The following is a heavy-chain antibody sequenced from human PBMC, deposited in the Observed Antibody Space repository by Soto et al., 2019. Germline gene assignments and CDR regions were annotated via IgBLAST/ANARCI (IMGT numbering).Heavy chain of an antibody. D-gene: IGHD6-13*01. CDR3: GRAGRIAAAGPGSNWFDA. Sequence: PSETLALTCAVSGGSISSGGYSWSWIRQPPGKGLEWIGYIYHSGSTYYNPSLKSRVTISVDTSKNQFSLKLISVTAADTAVYYCGRAGRIAAAGPGSNWFDAWGEGTPVPVS. J-gene: IGHJ5*02. CDR2: IYHSGST. V-gene: IGHV4-30-2*01. CDR1: GGSISSGGYS.